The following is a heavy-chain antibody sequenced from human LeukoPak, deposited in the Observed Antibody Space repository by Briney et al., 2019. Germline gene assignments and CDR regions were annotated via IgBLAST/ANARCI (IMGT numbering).Heavy chain of an antibody. V-gene: IGHV3-23*01. Sequence: GGSLRLSCAASGFTFSSYAMSWVRQAPGKGLEWVSAISGSGGSTYYADSVKGRFTISRDNSKNTLYLQMNSLRAEDTAVYYCAKFPLFRYCDTTSCFYNYFDYWGQGTLVTVSS. J-gene: IGHJ4*02. D-gene: IGHD2-2*01. CDR3: AKFPLFRYCDTTSCFYNYFDY. CDR2: ISGSGGST. CDR1: GFTFSSYA.